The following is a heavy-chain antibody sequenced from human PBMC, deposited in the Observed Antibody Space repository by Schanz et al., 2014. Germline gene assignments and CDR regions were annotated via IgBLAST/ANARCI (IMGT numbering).Heavy chain of an antibody. J-gene: IGHJ4*02. CDR3: ARAPTAYCSDTSCLGTPFDY. V-gene: IGHV1-46*03. D-gene: IGHD2-2*01. CDR2: INPSGGGT. Sequence: QVQLVQSGAEVHKPGASVKVSCKASGYTFVSYSMHWVRQAPGQGLEWMGIINPSGGGTSYALRFQDRVTVTRDTSRSTVYMELSSLRSEDTAVYYCARAPTAYCSDTSCLGTPFDYWGQGTLVTVSS. CDR1: GYTFVSYS.